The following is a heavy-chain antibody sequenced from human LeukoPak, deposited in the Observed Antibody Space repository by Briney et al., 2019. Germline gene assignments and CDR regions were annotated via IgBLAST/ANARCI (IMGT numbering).Heavy chain of an antibody. CDR3: ARGQSGYDYMVEYNWFDP. J-gene: IGHJ5*02. Sequence: GASVKVSCKASGGTFSSYAISWVRQAPGQGLEWMGGIIPIFGTANYAQKFQGRVTITTDESTSTAYMELSSLRSEDTAVYYCARGQSGYDYMVEYNWFDPWGQGTLVTVSS. V-gene: IGHV1-69*05. D-gene: IGHD5-12*01. CDR1: GGTFSSYA. CDR2: IIPIFGTA.